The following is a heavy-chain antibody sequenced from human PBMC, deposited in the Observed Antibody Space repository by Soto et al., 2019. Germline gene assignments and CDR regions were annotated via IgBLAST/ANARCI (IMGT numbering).Heavy chain of an antibody. Sequence: QVQLVQSGGEVKKPGASVKVSCKASGYTFTSYGISWVRQAPGQGLEWMGWISGYNGKTNYAQKVQDRVTMTTDTSTSTVYMELRSLRSDDTAVYYCARECDVPYDYYGMDVWGQGTTVTVSS. CDR3: ARECDVPYDYYGMDV. CDR2: ISGYNGKT. CDR1: GYTFTSYG. D-gene: IGHD2-21*02. V-gene: IGHV1-18*01. J-gene: IGHJ6*02.